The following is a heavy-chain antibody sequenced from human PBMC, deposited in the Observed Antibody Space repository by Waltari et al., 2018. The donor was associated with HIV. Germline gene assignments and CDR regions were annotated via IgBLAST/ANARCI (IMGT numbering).Heavy chain of an antibody. V-gene: IGHV3-23*01. CDR3: AKHMITFGGVIVHFDY. CDR2: ISGSGGST. CDR1: GFTFSSSA. J-gene: IGHJ4*02. Sequence: VQPGGSLRLSCAASGFTFSSSAMSWVRQAPGKGLEWVSAISGSGGSTYYADSVKGRFTISRDNSKNTLYLQMNSLKAEDTAVYYCAKHMITFGGVIVHFDYWGQGTLVTVSS. D-gene: IGHD3-16*02.